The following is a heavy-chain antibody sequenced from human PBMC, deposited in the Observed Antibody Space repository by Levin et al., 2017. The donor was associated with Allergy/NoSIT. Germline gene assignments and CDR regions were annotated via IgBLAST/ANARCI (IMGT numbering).Heavy chain of an antibody. CDR2: IWSDGSNI. J-gene: IGHJ1*01. CDR3: VRDSEQHLIRYFQH. D-gene: IGHD6-13*01. V-gene: IGHV3-33*01. Sequence: GGSLRLSCAASGFTFKNYGIHWVRQAPGKGLEWVAVIWSDGSNIYYGDSVKGRFTISRDNSKNTVSLQMNNLRAEDTALYYCVRDSEQHLIRYFQHWGQGTLVTVSS. CDR1: GFTFKNYG.